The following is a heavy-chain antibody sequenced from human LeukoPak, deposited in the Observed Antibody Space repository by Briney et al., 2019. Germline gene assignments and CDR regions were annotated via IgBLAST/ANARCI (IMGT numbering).Heavy chain of an antibody. J-gene: IGHJ3*02. CDR3: ATVGYSSGWYPFDI. CDR1: GYTLTELS. Sequence: ASVKVSCKVSGYTLTELSMHWVRQAPGKGLEWRGGFDPEDGETICAQKFQGRVTMTEDTSTDTAYMELSSLRSEDTAVYYCATVGYSSGWYPFDIWGQGTMVTVSS. D-gene: IGHD6-19*01. V-gene: IGHV1-24*01. CDR2: FDPEDGET.